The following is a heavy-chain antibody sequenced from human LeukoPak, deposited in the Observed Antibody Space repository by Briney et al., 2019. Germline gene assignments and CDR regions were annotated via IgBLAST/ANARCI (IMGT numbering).Heavy chain of an antibody. D-gene: IGHD5-12*01. CDR3: ARLRDGRWLLEY. V-gene: IGHV4-39*01. CDR2: IKYSGRT. Sequence: SETLSLTCSVSGGSVSSSTYFWGWIRQPPGKGLEWIASIKYSGRTYYNPSLKSRVTISVDTPTSQFSLKVSPVTADDTAVYYCARLRDGRWLLEYWGQGTLVSVSS. J-gene: IGHJ4*02. CDR1: GGSVSSSTYF.